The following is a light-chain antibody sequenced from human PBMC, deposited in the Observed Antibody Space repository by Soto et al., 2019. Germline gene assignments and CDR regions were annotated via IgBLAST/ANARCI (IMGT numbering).Light chain of an antibody. J-gene: IGKJ1*01. CDR3: QQYNSYSRT. Sequence: EVVLTKSKGTLSFSSGERATLSYIVSQSVSSSYLAWYQQKPGQAPRLLIYGASSRATGIPDRFSGSGSGTDFTLTISSLQPDDFATYYCQQYNSYSRTFGQGTKVDIK. CDR1: QSVSSSY. CDR2: GAS. V-gene: IGKV3-20*01.